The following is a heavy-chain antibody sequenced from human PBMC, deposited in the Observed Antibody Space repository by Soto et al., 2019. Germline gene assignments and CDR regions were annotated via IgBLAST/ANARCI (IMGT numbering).Heavy chain of an antibody. CDR2: IIPIFGTA. J-gene: IGHJ1*01. CDR1: GGTFSSYA. D-gene: IGHD3-22*01. V-gene: IGHV1-69*01. CDR3: ARVGKTHYYDSSGYRFQH. Sequence: QVQLVQSGAEVKKPGSSVKVSCKASGGTFSSYAISWVRQAPGQGLEWMGGIIPIFGTANYAQKFQGRVTITADESKSTAYMELSSLRSEDTAVYYCARVGKTHYYDSSGYRFQHWGQGTLVTVSS.